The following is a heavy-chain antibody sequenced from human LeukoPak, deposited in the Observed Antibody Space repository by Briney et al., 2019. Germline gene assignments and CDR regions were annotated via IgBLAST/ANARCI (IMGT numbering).Heavy chain of an antibody. D-gene: IGHD1-26*01. CDR3: ARVDSGNYDY. CDR2: IDGSDGAS. CDR1: GFRFSSYV. Sequence: PGGSLRLSCAAFGFRFSSYVMSWVRQAPGKGLEYVSSIDGSDGASYYADSVKGRFTISRDNSKNTLFLQMNSLRVEDTAVYYCARVDSGNYDYWGQGTLLTVSS. J-gene: IGHJ4*02. V-gene: IGHV3-23*01.